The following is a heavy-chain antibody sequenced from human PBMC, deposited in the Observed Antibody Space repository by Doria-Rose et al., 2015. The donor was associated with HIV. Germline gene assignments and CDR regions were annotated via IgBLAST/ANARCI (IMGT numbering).Heavy chain of an antibody. D-gene: IGHD1-1*01. J-gene: IGHJ6*02. CDR3: ARGLLRGGWNDVDYYYGMDV. CDR2: IHPSGNT. V-gene: IGHV4-34*01. Sequence: QVQLQQWDAGLVKPSETLSLTCAVFGGSFSGYYWSWIRQPPGKGLEWIGAIHPSGNTNYKTSLKSRVIISLDTSKNLFSLKLSSVTAADTAVYYCARGLLRGGWNDVDYYYGMDVWGQGTTVTVSS. CDR1: GGSFSGYY.